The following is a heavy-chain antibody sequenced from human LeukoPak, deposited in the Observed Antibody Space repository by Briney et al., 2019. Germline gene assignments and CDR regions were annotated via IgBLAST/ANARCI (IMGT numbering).Heavy chain of an antibody. D-gene: IGHD2-2*02. V-gene: IGHV3-21*01. CDR2: ISSGGSYI. CDR3: ARSVPAAIKNDAFDM. J-gene: IGHJ3*02. CDR1: GFTFSTYS. Sequence: GGSLRLSSAASGFTFSTYSMNCVRQAPRKGLEWVSSISSGGSYIFYADSLKGRFTISRSNAKNSLFLQMNSLRAEDTAVYYCARSVPAAIKNDAFDMWGHGTMVTVSS.